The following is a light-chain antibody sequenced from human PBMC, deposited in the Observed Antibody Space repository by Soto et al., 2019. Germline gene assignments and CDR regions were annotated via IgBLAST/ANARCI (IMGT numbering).Light chain of an antibody. CDR2: GTS. Sequence: EKVMTQSPATLSVSAGERASLSCRASQSVSNSLAWYQQKPGQAPRLLIFGTSTRASGTPDRFSGSGSGTDFTLTITRLEPEDFEVYYCQQYGTSPLTFGGGTKVDIK. CDR1: QSVSNS. V-gene: IGKV3-20*01. J-gene: IGKJ4*01. CDR3: QQYGTSPLT.